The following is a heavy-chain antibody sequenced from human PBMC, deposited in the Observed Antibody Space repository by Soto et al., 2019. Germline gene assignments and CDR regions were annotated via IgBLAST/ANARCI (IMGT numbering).Heavy chain of an antibody. J-gene: IGHJ6*02. D-gene: IGHD3-10*01. V-gene: IGHV2-70*01. CDR1: GFSLSTSGMC. CDR3: ARIRYTEPYGSGTYGVDV. CDR2: IDWDDDK. Sequence: SGPTLVNPTQTLTLTCTFSGFSLSTSGMCVSWIRQPPGKALEWLALIDWDDDKYYRTSLKTRLTISKDTSKNQVVLTMTNMDPVDTATYYCARIRYTEPYGSGTYGVDVWGQGTTVTV.